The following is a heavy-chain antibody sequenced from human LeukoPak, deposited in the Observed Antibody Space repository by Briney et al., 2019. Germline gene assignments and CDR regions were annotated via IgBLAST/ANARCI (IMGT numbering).Heavy chain of an antibody. CDR1: GLTLDEYG. V-gene: IGHV3-20*01. CDR2: INRNGGIT. Sequence: QPGGSLRLSCAASGLTLDEYGMSWVRQAPGKGLEWVSGINRNGGITGYAESVKGRFTISRDNAKNPLYLQMNSLRAEDTASYHCARKGLGGELGGFDYWGQGTLVTVSS. J-gene: IGHJ4*02. CDR3: ARKGLGGELGGFDY. D-gene: IGHD1-26*01.